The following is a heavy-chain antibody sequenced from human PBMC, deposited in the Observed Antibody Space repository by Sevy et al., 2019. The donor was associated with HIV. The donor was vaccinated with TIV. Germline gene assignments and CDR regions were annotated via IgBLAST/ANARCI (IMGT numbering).Heavy chain of an antibody. V-gene: IGHV4-34*01. CDR1: GGSFSGYY. J-gene: IGHJ6*02. D-gene: IGHD3-10*01. CDR3: ARAAAMVRGAVLGMDV. CDR2: INHSGST. Sequence: SETLSLTCAVYGGSFSGYYWSWIRQPPGKGLEWIGEINHSGSTNYNPSLKSRVTISVDTSKNQFSLKLSSVTAADTAVYYCARAAAMVRGAVLGMDVWGQGTTVTVSS.